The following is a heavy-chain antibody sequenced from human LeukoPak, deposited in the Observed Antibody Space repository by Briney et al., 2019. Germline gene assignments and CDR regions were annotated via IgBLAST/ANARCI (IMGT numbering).Heavy chain of an antibody. V-gene: IGHV4-59*01. D-gene: IGHD2-2*02. CDR3: ARQYCSSTSRYMSFDY. CDR1: GGSISSYY. Sequence: SETLSLTCTVSGGSISSYYWSWIRQPPGKGLEWIGYIYYSGSTNYNPSLKSRVTISVDTSKNQFSLKLSSVTAADTAVYYCARQYCSSTSRYMSFDYWGQGTLVTVSS. J-gene: IGHJ4*02. CDR2: IYYSGST.